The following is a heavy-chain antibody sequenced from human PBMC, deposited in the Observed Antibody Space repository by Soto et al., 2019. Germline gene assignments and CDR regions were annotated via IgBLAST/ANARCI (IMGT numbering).Heavy chain of an antibody. CDR3: ARGLAACPVFAFDI. Sequence: QGTLKESGPTLVKATQTLTLTCSFSGFSLSTSGVGVGWIRQPPGKALEWLAHIYWSGDEHYRPSLKSRLSITKVTSKNQVVLTMTNMDPVDTATYYCARGLAACPVFAFDIWGQGTMVTVSS. CDR2: IYWSGDE. D-gene: IGHD6-6*01. J-gene: IGHJ3*02. V-gene: IGHV2-5*01. CDR1: GFSLSTSGVG.